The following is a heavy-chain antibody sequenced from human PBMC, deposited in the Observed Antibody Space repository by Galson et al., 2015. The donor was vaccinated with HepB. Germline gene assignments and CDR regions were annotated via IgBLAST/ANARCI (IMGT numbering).Heavy chain of an antibody. CDR2: ISTGSSTK. CDR3: ARSLGRRGVDPQPYYFDY. Sequence: SVRLSCAASGFTFSSYGMSWVRQAPGKGLEWVSYISTGSSTKYYADSLKGRLTISRDNAKSSLYLQLNSLRDEDTAVYYCARSLGRRGVDPQPYYFDYWGQGTLLTVSS. CDR1: GFTFSSYG. J-gene: IGHJ4*02. V-gene: IGHV3-48*02. D-gene: IGHD3-10*01.